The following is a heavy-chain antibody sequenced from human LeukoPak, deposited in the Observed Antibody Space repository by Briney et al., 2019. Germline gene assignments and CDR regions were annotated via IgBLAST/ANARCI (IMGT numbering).Heavy chain of an antibody. CDR1: GFTFDDYA. Sequence: GGSLRLSCAASGFTFDDYAMHWVRQAPGKGLEWVXXXSWNSGSIGYADSVKGRFTISRDNAKNSLYLQMNSLRAEDTALYYCAKSSLIAAGSYYFDYWGQGTLVTVSS. D-gene: IGHD6-13*01. J-gene: IGHJ4*02. V-gene: IGHV3-9*01. CDR2: XSWNSGSI. CDR3: AKSSLIAAGSYYFDY.